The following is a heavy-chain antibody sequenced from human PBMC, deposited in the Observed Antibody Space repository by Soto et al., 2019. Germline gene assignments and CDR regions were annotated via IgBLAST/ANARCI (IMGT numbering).Heavy chain of an antibody. CDR1: GGTFSTSS. CDR2: ILPIFGTA. Sequence: QVQLVQSGAEVKKPGSSMKVSCKASGGTFSTSSINWVRQAPGQRPEWMGNILPIFGTADYAQKFQDRVTITADKSTNTADMELRSLFSEDTAVYYCARGHEYGGNSDALDIWGQGTVVTVSS. D-gene: IGHD4-17*01. V-gene: IGHV1-69*14. CDR3: ARGHEYGGNSDALDI. J-gene: IGHJ3*02.